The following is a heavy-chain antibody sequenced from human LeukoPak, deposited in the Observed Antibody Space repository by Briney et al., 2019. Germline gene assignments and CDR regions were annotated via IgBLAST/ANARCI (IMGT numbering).Heavy chain of an antibody. V-gene: IGHV3-48*03. D-gene: IGHD3-10*01. J-gene: IGHJ4*02. Sequence: PGESLRLSCAASGFTFSSYEMNWVRQVPGKGLEWVSYISSSGNTIYYADSVKGRFTISRDNATNSLYLQMNSLRAEDTAVYYCARWGESYCFDYWGQGTLVTVSS. CDR3: ARWGESYCFDY. CDR1: GFTFSSYE. CDR2: ISSSGNTI.